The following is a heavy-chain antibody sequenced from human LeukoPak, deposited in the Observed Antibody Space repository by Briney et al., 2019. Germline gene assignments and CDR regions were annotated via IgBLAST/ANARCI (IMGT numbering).Heavy chain of an antibody. V-gene: IGHV3-11*01. D-gene: IGHD5-18*01. CDR3: AREDSYGYAGWFDP. J-gene: IGHJ5*02. Sequence: GGSLRLSCAASGFTFSDYYMSWIRQAPGKGLEWVSYISSSGSTIYYADSVKGRFTIPRDNAKNSLYLQMNSLRAEDTAVYYCAREDSYGYAGWFDPWGQGTLVTVSS. CDR1: GFTFSDYY. CDR2: ISSSGSTI.